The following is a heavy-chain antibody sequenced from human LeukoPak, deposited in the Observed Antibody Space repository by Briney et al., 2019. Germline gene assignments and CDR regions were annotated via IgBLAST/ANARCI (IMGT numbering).Heavy chain of an antibody. V-gene: IGHV4-39*07. Sequence: SETLSLTCTVSGGSISSSSYYWGWIRQPPGKGLEWIGSIYYSGSTYYNPSLKSRVTISVDTSKDQFSLKLSSVTAADTAVYYCARLNPAAGGYYFDYWGQGTLVTVSS. CDR3: ARLNPAAGGYYFDY. CDR2: IYYSGST. CDR1: GGSISSSSYY. D-gene: IGHD6-13*01. J-gene: IGHJ4*02.